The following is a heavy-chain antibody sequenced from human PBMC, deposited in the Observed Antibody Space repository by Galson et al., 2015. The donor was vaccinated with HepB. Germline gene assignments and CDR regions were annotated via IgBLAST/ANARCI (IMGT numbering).Heavy chain of an antibody. CDR1: GYSFSTYW. D-gene: IGHD1-26*01. V-gene: IGHV5-51*01. CDR2: IYPGDSDT. CDR3: ARHSGSYYLGIGY. J-gene: IGHJ4*02. Sequence: QSGAEVKKPGESLKISCKVSGYSFSTYWIGWVRQMPGKGLEWMGIIYPGDSDTRYSPSFQGQVTILVDKSISTAYLQWSSLKASDTAMYYCARHSGSYYLGIGYWGQGTLVTVSS.